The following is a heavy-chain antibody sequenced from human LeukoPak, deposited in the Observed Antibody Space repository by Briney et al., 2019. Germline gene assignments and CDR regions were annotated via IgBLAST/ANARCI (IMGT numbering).Heavy chain of an antibody. Sequence: PGGSLRLSCAASGFTFSSYWMSWVRQAPGKGLEWIGSIYYSGSTYYNPSLKSRVTISVDTSKNQFSLKLSSVTAADTAVYYCARHFGRLSSFFIDWGQGTLVTVSS. CDR1: GFTFSSYW. CDR2: IYYSGST. V-gene: IGHV4-39*01. D-gene: IGHD3/OR15-3a*01. J-gene: IGHJ4*02. CDR3: ARHFGRLSSFFID.